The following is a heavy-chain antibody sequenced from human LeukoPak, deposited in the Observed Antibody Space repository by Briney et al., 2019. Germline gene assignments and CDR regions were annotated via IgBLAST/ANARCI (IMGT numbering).Heavy chain of an antibody. J-gene: IGHJ5*02. V-gene: IGHV1-2*02. CDR3: ARARYVGTADWFDP. CDR2: INPNSGGT. CDR1: GYTFTGYY. Sequence: GASVKVSCKASGYTFTGYYMHWVRQAPGQGLEWMVWINPNSGGTNYAQKFQGRVTMTRDTSISTAYMKLSWLRSDDTAVYYCARARYVGTADWFDPWGQGTLVTVSS. D-gene: IGHD3-9*01.